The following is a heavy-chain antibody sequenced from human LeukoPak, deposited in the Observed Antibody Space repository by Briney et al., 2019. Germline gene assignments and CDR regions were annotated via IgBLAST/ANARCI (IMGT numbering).Heavy chain of an antibody. Sequence: GGSLRLSYAASGFKFSSDWMSWVRQAPGKGLEWVANIKEDGSEKYYVDSVKGRFTISRDNAKNSLYLQMNSLRAEDTAVYYCARHSSGYYWGQGTLVTVSS. V-gene: IGHV3-7*01. D-gene: IGHD3-22*01. CDR1: GFKFSSDW. CDR3: ARHSSGYY. CDR2: IKEDGSEK. J-gene: IGHJ4*02.